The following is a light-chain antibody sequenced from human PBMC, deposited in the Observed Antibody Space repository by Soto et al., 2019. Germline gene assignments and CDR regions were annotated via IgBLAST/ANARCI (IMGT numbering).Light chain of an antibody. CDR2: EVT. Sequence: QSVLTQPASVSGSPGQSITISCTGTSSDIGSYDYVSWYQQHPGKAPNLIIYEVTDRPSGVSNRFSGSKSGNTASLTISGLQAEDEADYYCSSVTSTGTRLFGSGTKVTVL. CDR1: SSDIGSYDY. J-gene: IGLJ1*01. CDR3: SSVTSTGTRL. V-gene: IGLV2-14*01.